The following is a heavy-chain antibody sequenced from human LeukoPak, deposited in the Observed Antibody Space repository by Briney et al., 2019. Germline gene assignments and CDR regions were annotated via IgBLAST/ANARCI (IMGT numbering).Heavy chain of an antibody. Sequence: PSETLSLTCTVSGGSISSSSYYWSWIRQPPGKGLEWIGYIYYSGSTNYNPSLKSRVTISVDTSKNQFSLKLSSVTAADTAVYYCARGVAGAYYYYYYYMDVWGKGTTVTVSS. D-gene: IGHD6-19*01. CDR2: IYYSGST. CDR3: ARGVAGAYYYYYYYMDV. V-gene: IGHV4-61*01. J-gene: IGHJ6*03. CDR1: GGSISSSSYY.